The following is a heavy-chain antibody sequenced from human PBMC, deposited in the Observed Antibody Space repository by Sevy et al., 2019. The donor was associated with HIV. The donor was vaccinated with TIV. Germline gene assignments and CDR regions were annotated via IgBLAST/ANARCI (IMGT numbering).Heavy chain of an antibody. CDR3: ARDLEFYDSGDYGPAFMPDF. CDR1: GFTFSSFG. D-gene: IGHD4-17*01. Sequence: GGSLRLSCAASGFTFSSFGMHWVRQAPGKGLEWVAVIWFDGSNTYYADSVKGRFIISRDIAKNTLHLPMNSLRAEDTAVYYCARDLEFYDSGDYGPAFMPDFWGHGTLVTVSS. V-gene: IGHV3-33*01. CDR2: IWFDGSNT. J-gene: IGHJ4*01.